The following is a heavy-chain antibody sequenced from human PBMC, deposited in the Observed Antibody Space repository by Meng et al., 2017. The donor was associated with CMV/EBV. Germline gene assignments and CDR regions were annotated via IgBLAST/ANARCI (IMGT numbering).Heavy chain of an antibody. CDR1: GGSISSYY. D-gene: IGHD3-22*01. CDR3: ARGGLYYYDSSGHFDY. Sequence: VQRHESGQGLVKPSETLSLTCTVSGGSISSYYWSWIRQPAGKGLEWIGRIYTSGSTNYNPSLKSRVTMSVDTSKNQFSLKLSSVTAADTAVYYCARGGLYYYDSSGHFDYWGQGTLVTVSS. J-gene: IGHJ4*02. CDR2: IYTSGST. V-gene: IGHV4-4*07.